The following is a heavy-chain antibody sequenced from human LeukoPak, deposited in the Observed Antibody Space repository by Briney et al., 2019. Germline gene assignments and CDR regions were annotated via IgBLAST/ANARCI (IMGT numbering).Heavy chain of an antibody. CDR1: GFTASSNP. Sequence: PGGSLRLPCAASGFTASSNPMSWVRQAPGKGLGWVSVTYIAGRSFYADSVKGRFTVSTDNSKNTLYLQMSSLRAEDTALYYCARTTPTVTTSSDLWGRGTLVTVSS. CDR2: TYIAGRS. CDR3: ARTTPTVTTSSDL. V-gene: IGHV3-53*01. J-gene: IGHJ2*01. D-gene: IGHD4-17*01.